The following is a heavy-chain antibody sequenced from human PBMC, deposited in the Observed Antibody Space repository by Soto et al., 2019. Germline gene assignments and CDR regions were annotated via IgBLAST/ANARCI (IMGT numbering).Heavy chain of an antibody. CDR2: IYYSEST. J-gene: IGHJ4*02. CDR1: GGSISDYY. Sequence: QVQLQESGPGLVKPSETLSLTCTVSGGSISDYYWSWIRQPPGKGLEWIGYIYYSESTKYSPSRKIRVTISVDTSNNQFSLKLTSVTAADTAVYYCARGKSGQGRGFDYWGQGTLVTVSS. V-gene: IGHV4-59*01. CDR3: ARGKSGQGRGFDY. D-gene: IGHD5-12*01.